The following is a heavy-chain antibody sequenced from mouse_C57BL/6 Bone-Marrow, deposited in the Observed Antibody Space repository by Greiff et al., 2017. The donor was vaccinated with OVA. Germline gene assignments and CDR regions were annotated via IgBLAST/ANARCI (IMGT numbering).Heavy chain of an antibody. Sequence: VQLQQPGAELVMPGASVKLSCKASGCTFTSYWMHWVKQRPGQGLEWIGEIDPSDSYTNYNQKFKGKSTLTVDKSSSTAYMQLSSLTSEDSAVYYCAAGTKFDYWGQGTTLTVSS. CDR2: IDPSDSYT. CDR1: GCTFTSYW. D-gene: IGHD4-1*01. J-gene: IGHJ2*01. CDR3: AAGTKFDY. V-gene: IGHV1-69*01.